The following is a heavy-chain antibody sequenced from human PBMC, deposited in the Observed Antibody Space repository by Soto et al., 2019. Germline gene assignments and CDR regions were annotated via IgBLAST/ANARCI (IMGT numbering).Heavy chain of an antibody. CDR3: ARYKSNYYYGMDV. Sequence: LTCTVSGGSISSYYWSWIRQPPGKGLGWIGYIYYSGITNYNPSLKSRVTISVDTSKNQFSLKLSSVTAADTAVYYCARYKSNYYYGMDVWGQGTTVTVSS. V-gene: IGHV4-59*01. CDR2: IYYSGIT. D-gene: IGHD1-20*01. CDR1: GGSISSYY. J-gene: IGHJ6*02.